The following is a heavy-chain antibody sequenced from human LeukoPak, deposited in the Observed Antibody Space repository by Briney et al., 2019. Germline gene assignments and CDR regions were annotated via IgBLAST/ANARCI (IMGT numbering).Heavy chain of an antibody. CDR3: AASGGSSWYYYYGMDV. V-gene: IGHV1-58*02. J-gene: IGHJ6*02. Sequence: ASVKVSCKASGFTFTSSAMQWVRQARGQRLEWIGWIVVGSGNTNYAQKFQERVTITRDMSTSTAYMELSSLRSEDTAVYYCAASGGSSWYYYYGMDVWGQGTTVTVSS. D-gene: IGHD6-13*01. CDR2: IVVGSGNT. CDR1: GFTFTSSA.